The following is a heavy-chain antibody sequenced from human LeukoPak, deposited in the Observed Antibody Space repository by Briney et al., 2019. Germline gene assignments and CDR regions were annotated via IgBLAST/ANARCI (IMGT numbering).Heavy chain of an antibody. D-gene: IGHD3-3*01. CDR3: ARDLFPLVTNFGVLSYFDY. J-gene: IGHJ4*02. Sequence: GGSLRLSCAASGCSFSSYCMSWGRQAPGKGLEWVANIKQDGNEKYYVDSVNGRFTISRDNANNSLFLQMNTLRVEDTAVYYCARDLFPLVTNFGVLSYFDYWGQGTLVTVSS. CDR2: IKQDGNEK. CDR1: GCSFSSYC. V-gene: IGHV3-7*01.